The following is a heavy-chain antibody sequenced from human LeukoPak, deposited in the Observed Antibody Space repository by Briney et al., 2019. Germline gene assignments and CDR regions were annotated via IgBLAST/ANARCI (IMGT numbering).Heavy chain of an antibody. CDR1: GSIFTSYW. Sequence: GASLQISCKGSGSIFTSYWIGWVRQLPGKGLEWMGIIYPGDSDTRYSPSFQGQVTISADKSISTAYLQWSSLKASDTAMYYCARWGSGSYYQVAAWGQGTLVTVSS. D-gene: IGHD3-10*01. CDR2: IYPGDSDT. V-gene: IGHV5-51*01. J-gene: IGHJ5*02. CDR3: ARWGSGSYYQVAA.